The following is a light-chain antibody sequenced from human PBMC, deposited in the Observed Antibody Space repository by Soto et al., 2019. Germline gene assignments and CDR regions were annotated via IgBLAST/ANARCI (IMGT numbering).Light chain of an antibody. J-gene: IGLJ1*01. V-gene: IGLV1-44*01. CDR2: SNN. CDR3: AAWDDSLNGYYV. Sequence: QSVLTQPPSASGTPGQRVTISCSGSSSNIGSNTVNWYQQLPGTAPKLLIYSNNQRPSGVPDRFSGPKSGTSASLAISGLQSEDEADYYCAAWDDSLNGYYVFGTGTKLTVL. CDR1: SSNIGSNT.